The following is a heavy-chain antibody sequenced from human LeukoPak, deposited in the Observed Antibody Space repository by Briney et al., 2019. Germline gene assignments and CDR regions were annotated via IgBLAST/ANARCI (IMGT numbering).Heavy chain of an antibody. V-gene: IGHV3-53*01. Sequence: HPGGSLRLSCAASGFSVSGNYMSWVRQALGKGLEWVSLIYTDGSTYYADSVKGRFTISKDNSKNTLYLQMNSLRAEDTAVYYCARGPLTRYDYYYGMDVWGLGTTVAVSS. CDR3: ARGPLTRYDYYYGMDV. CDR2: IYTDGST. D-gene: IGHD3-9*01. J-gene: IGHJ6*02. CDR1: GFSVSGNY.